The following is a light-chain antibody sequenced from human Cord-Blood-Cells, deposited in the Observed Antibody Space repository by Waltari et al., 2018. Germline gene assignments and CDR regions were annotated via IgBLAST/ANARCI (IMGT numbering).Light chain of an antibody. V-gene: IGLV3-25*03. CDR1: ALTKHY. J-gene: IGLJ2*01. CDR3: QSADSSGTVV. CDR2: KDS. Sequence: SSELIQPPSARLSAGQTARITCSGDALTKHYDYWYQQKPGPAPVLVIYKDSERPPGIPERFSGSSSGTAVTLTISGVQAEDEADYYCQSADSSGTVVFGGGTKLTVL.